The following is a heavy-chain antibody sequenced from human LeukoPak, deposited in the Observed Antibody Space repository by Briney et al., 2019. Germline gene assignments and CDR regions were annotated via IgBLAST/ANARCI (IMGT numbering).Heavy chain of an antibody. D-gene: IGHD1-26*01. CDR2: IYSSGST. V-gene: IGHV4-59*08. Sequence: PSETLSLTCTVSGGSISNNYWSWIRQSPGKGLEWIGYIYSSGSTDYNPPLKSRVTLSVDTSRNQFSLKLNSMTAADTAVYYCARHGLKLVGASTIYFDNWGPGTLVTVSS. J-gene: IGHJ4*02. CDR1: GGSISNNY. CDR3: ARHGLKLVGASTIYFDN.